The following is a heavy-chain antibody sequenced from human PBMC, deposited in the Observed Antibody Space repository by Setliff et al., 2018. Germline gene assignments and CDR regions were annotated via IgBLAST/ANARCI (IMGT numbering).Heavy chain of an antibody. D-gene: IGHD3-3*01. CDR1: GGSISSSSYY. CDR3: ARDKRQYNFWSGYYGSWGNYFDY. Sequence: PSETLSLTCTVSGGSISSSSYYWGWIRQPPGKGLEWIGEINHSGSTNYNPSLKSRITISVDTSKNQFSLKLSSVTAADTAAYYCARDKRQYNFWSGYYGSWGNYFDYWGQGTLVTVSS. CDR2: INHSGST. J-gene: IGHJ4*02. V-gene: IGHV4-39*07.